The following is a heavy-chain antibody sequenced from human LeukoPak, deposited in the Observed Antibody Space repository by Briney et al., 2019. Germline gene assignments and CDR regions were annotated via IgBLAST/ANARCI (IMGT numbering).Heavy chain of an antibody. D-gene: IGHD1-26*01. CDR3: ARGVTRSGFDP. CDR1: GGSISSNSYY. J-gene: IGHJ5*02. V-gene: IGHV4-39*01. CDR2: IYYSGST. Sequence: PSETLSLTCTVSGGSISSNSYYWGWIRQPPGKGLEWIGSIYYSGSTYYNPSLKSRITISVDTSKNQFSMKLSSVTAADTAVYYCARGVTRSGFDPWGQGTLVTVSS.